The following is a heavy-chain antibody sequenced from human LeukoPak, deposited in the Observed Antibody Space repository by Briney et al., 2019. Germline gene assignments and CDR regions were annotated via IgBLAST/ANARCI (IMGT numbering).Heavy chain of an antibody. V-gene: IGHV4-59*01. CDR3: ARVASGSYYPWFDP. D-gene: IGHD1-26*01. Sequence: PSETLSLTCTVSGGSISSYYWSWIRQPPGKGLEWIVYIYYSGSTNYNPSLKSRVTISVDTSKNQFSLKLSSVTAADTAVYYCARVASGSYYPWFDPWGQGTLVTVSS. J-gene: IGHJ5*02. CDR1: GGSISSYY. CDR2: IYYSGST.